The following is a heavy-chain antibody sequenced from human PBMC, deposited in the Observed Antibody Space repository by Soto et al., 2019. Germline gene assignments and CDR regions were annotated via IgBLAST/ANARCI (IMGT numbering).Heavy chain of an antibody. CDR2: ISYDGSNK. CDR1: GFTFSSYG. J-gene: IGHJ6*02. Sequence: PGGSLRLSCAASGFTFSSYGMHWVRQAPGKGLEWVAVISYDGSNKYYADSVKGRFTISRDNSKNTLYLQMNSLRAEDTAVYYCAKVLSTSRYYYYYYGMDVWGQGTTVTVSS. CDR3: AKVLSTSRYYYYYYGMDV. D-gene: IGHD2-2*01. V-gene: IGHV3-30*18.